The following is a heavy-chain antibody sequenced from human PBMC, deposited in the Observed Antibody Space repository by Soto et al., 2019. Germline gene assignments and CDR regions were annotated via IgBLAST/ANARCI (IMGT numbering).Heavy chain of an antibody. Sequence: QVQLQESGPGLVKPSETLSLTCTVSGGSISSYYWSWIRQPPGKGLEWTGYIYNSGNTNYNPSLKSRVTMSVDPPKNQFSLKLGSVTAADTAVYYCARRGPTAGQTIFDYWGQGTLVTVSS. CDR2: IYNSGNT. CDR3: ARRGPTAGQTIFDY. J-gene: IGHJ4*02. CDR1: GGSISSYY. V-gene: IGHV4-59*08. D-gene: IGHD6-13*01.